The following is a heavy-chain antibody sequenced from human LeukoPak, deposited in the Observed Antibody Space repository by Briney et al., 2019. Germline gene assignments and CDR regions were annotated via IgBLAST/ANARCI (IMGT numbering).Heavy chain of an antibody. Sequence: GGSLRLSCATSGFTLSSYWMSWVRQAPGKGLEWVANIKEDGSEKYYVDSVKGRFTISRDNAQNSVYLHMNSLTAEDTALYYCARDWVAGVPFDAFDIWGQGTMVSVSS. CDR1: GFTLSSYW. V-gene: IGHV3-7*03. J-gene: IGHJ3*02. CDR3: ARDWVAGVPFDAFDI. CDR2: IKEDGSEK. D-gene: IGHD3-10*01.